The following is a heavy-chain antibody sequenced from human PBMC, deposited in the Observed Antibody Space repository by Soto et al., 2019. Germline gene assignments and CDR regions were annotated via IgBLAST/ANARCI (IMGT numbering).Heavy chain of an antibody. D-gene: IGHD5-12*01. V-gene: IGHV1-69*01. CDR1: GGTFSSYA. J-gene: IGHJ4*02. Sequence: QVQLVQSGAEVKKPGSSVKVSCKASGGTFSSYAISWVRQAPGQGLEWMGGIIPIFGTANYAQKFQGRVRITADEATKTACMELSSLRCEDTDVYYCASGYRGIDGYDYYHVGAYCFDYWGQGTLVTVSS. CDR3: ASGYRGIDGYDYYHVGAYCFDY. CDR2: IIPIFGTA.